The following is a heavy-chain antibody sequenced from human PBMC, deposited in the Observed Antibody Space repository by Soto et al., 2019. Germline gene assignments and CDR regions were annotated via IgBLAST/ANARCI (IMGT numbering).Heavy chain of an antibody. V-gene: IGHV1-24*01. D-gene: IGHD2-2*01. Sequence: ASVKVSFKASGYSLSDLSIHWVRQAPGKGLEWMGGLDAEDGETIYAQKLQGRGTMTEDTSTDTAYMELSSLTSEDTAMYYCATLPRTIERTPAAIWSFDSWGQGTLVTVSS. CDR1: GYSLSDLS. CDR3: ATLPRTIERTPAAIWSFDS. CDR2: LDAEDGET. J-gene: IGHJ4*02.